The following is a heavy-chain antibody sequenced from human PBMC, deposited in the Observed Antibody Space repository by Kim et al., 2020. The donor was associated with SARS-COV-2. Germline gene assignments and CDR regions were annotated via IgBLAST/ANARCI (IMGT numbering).Heavy chain of an antibody. Sequence: GGSLRLSCAASGFTFSSYAMHWVRQAPGKGLEWVAVISYDGSNKYYADSVKGRFTISRDNSKNTLYLQMNSLRAEDTAVYYCARGAPIVVVPAAIGYWG. V-gene: IGHV3-30*04. CDR1: GFTFSSYA. CDR2: ISYDGSNK. J-gene: IGHJ4*01. CDR3: ARGAPIVVVPAAIGY. D-gene: IGHD2-2*01.